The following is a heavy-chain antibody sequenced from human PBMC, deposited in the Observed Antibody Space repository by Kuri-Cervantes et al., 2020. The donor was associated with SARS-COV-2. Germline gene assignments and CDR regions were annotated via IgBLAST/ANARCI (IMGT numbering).Heavy chain of an antibody. D-gene: IGHD3-22*01. J-gene: IGHJ4*02. CDR1: GFTFSSYA. Sequence: GGSLRLSCAASGFTFSSYAMHWVRQAPGKGLEWVAVISYDGSNKYYADSVKGRFTISRDNPKNTLYLQMNSPRAEDTAVYYCARDPNYYDSSANEGFDYWGQGTLVTVSS. V-gene: IGHV3-30-3*01. CDR3: ARDPNYYDSSANEGFDY. CDR2: ISYDGSNK.